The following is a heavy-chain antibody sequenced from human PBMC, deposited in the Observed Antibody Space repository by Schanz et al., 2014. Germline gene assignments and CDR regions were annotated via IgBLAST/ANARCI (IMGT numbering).Heavy chain of an antibody. J-gene: IGHJ5*01. CDR1: GFTFDDYT. Sequence: EVQLVESGGVVVQPGGSLRLSCAGSGFTFDDYTMHWVRQPPGKGLEWVSLVTWDGGYTYYADSVKGRFTISRDNSRKTLYLQMNSLRADDTAVYYCAKDLYNYGIFDSWGQGTLVTVSS. D-gene: IGHD3-16*01. V-gene: IGHV3-43*01. CDR3: AKDLYNYGIFDS. CDR2: VTWDGGYT.